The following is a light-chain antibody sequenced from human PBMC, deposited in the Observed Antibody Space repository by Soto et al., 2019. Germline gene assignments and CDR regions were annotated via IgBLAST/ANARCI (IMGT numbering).Light chain of an antibody. CDR2: EDT. CDR1: SSDVGSYDL. CDR3: CSYAGSLL. V-gene: IGLV2-23*01. J-gene: IGLJ2*01. Sequence: QSVLTQPASVSGSPGQSITISCTGTSSDVGSYDLVSWYQQHPGEVPKLIIYEDTKRPSGISNRFSGSRSGNTASLTISGLQAEDEAVYYCCSYAGSLLFGGGTQLTVL.